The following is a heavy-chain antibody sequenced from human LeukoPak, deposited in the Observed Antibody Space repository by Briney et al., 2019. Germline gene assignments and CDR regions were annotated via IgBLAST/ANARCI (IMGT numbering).Heavy chain of an antibody. Sequence: PSETLSLTCTVSGGSISSYYWSWIRQPAGKGLEWIGRIYTSGSTNYNPSLKSRVTMSVDTSKNQFSLKLSSVTAADTAVYYCARGLDGRLRYYYYYGMDVWGQGTTVTVSS. CDR2: IYTSGST. D-gene: IGHD5-24*01. V-gene: IGHV4-4*07. J-gene: IGHJ6*02. CDR3: ARGLDGRLRYYYYYGMDV. CDR1: GGSISSYY.